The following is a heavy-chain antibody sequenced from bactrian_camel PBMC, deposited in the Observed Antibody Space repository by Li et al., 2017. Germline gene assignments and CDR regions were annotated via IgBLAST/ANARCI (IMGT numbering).Heavy chain of an antibody. CDR3: ATGVYCAHELSPDEYDV. Sequence: VQLVESGGGSVQAGGSLTLSCAAGRYTYKRNCVGWFRQRPGKDPEGLAVLWIGGAQTVYADSVKGRFTISGDAAKTTLYLQMNDLKYEDTAMYYCATGVYCAHELSPDEYDVWGPGTQVTVS. CDR1: RYTYKRNC. D-gene: IGHD3*01. V-gene: IGHV3S1*01. CDR2: LWIGGAQT. J-gene: IGHJ4*01.